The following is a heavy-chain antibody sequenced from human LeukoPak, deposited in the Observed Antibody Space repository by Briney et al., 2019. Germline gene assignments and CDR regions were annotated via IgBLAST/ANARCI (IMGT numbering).Heavy chain of an antibody. J-gene: IGHJ2*01. CDR3: ARITPTFNFDL. V-gene: IGHV4-59*01. CDR2: IYYSGST. Sequence: SETLSLTCTVSGGSISSYYWSWIRQPPGKGLEWIGYIYYSGSTNYNPSLKSRVTISVDTSKNQFSLKLSSVTAADTAVYYCARITPTFNFDLWGRGTLVTVSS. CDR1: GGSISSYY. D-gene: IGHD2-15*01.